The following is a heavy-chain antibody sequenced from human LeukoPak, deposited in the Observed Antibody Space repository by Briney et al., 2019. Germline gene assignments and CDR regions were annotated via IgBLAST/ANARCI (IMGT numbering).Heavy chain of an antibody. CDR1: GYSISSGYY. CDR3: ASSDIVATNLDQ. D-gene: IGHD5-12*01. CDR2: IYHSGST. V-gene: IGHV4-38-2*02. Sequence: PSETLSLTCTVSGYSISSGYYWGRIRQPPGKGLEWIGSIYHSGSTYYNPSLKSRVTISVDTSKNQFSLRLSSVTAADTAIYYCASSDIVATNLDQWGQGTLVIVSS. J-gene: IGHJ4*02.